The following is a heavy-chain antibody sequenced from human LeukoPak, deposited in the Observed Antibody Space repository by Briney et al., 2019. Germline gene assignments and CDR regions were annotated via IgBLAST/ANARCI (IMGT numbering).Heavy chain of an antibody. CDR2: ISSSGGTI. CDR1: GFTFSSYE. D-gene: IGHD3-10*01. Sequence: GGSLRLSCAASGFTFSSYEMNWVRQAPGKGLEWVSYISSSGGTIYYADSVKGRFTISRDNSKNTLYLQMNSLRAEDTAVYYCARATAESPTRFAELLLYFDYWGQGALVTVSS. V-gene: IGHV3-48*03. J-gene: IGHJ4*02. CDR3: ARATAESPTRFAELLLYFDY.